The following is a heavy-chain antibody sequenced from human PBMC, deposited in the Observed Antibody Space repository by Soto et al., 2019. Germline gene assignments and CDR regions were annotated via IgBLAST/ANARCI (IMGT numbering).Heavy chain of an antibody. D-gene: IGHD3-10*01. V-gene: IGHV1-69*13. CDR2: IIPIFGTA. Sequence: SVKVSCKASGGTFSSYAISWVRQAPGQGLEWMGGIIPIFGTANYAQKFEGRVTITADESTSTAYMELSSLRSEDTAVYYCARDPRGYYYYGMDVWGQGTTVTVSS. J-gene: IGHJ6*02. CDR1: GGTFSSYA. CDR3: ARDPRGYYYYGMDV.